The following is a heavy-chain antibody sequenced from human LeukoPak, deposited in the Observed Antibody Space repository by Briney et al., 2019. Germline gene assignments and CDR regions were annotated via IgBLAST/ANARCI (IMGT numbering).Heavy chain of an antibody. Sequence: PGGSLRLSCAASGFTFSSYAMSWVRQAPGKGLEWVSAISGSGGSTYYADSVKGRFTISRDNSKNTLYLQMNSLRAEDTAVYYCAKEGRTGIPYYYYYMDVWGKGTTVTVSS. CDR2: ISGSGGST. CDR1: GFTFSSYA. CDR3: AKEGRTGIPYYYYYMDV. D-gene: IGHD3/OR15-3a*01. V-gene: IGHV3-23*01. J-gene: IGHJ6*03.